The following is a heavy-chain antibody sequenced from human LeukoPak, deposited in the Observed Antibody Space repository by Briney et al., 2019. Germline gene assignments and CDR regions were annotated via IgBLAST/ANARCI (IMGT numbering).Heavy chain of an antibody. D-gene: IGHD3-22*01. J-gene: IGHJ4*02. CDR1: GGSISSSSYY. CDR2: IYYSGST. V-gene: IGHV4-39*07. CDR3: ARGDYYDSSGYFDY. Sequence: SETLSLTCTVSGGSISSSSYYWGWIRQPPGKGLEWIGSIYYSGSTYYNPSLKSRVTISVDTSKNQFSLKLSSVTAADTAVYYCARGDYYDSSGYFDYWGQGTLVTVSS.